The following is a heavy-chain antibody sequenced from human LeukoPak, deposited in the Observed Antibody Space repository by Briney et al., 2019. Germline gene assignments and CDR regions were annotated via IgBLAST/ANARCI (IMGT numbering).Heavy chain of an antibody. CDR3: AKEGPGDYYDSSGIFDY. D-gene: IGHD3-22*01. J-gene: IGHJ4*02. CDR2: GSGGST. V-gene: IGHV3-23*01. Sequence: GSGGSTYYADSVKGRFTISRDNSKNTLYLQMNSLRAEDTAVYYCAKEGPGDYYDSSGIFDYWGQGTLVTVSS.